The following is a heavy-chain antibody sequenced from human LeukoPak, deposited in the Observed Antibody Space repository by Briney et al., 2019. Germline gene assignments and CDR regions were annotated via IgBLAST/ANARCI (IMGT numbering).Heavy chain of an antibody. Sequence: GGSGRPSCAAPGFTLSDYAMSWVRQAAGKGLEWVAAISDAGRRTFYAASVKGRFTISRDESRKTVYLQMNTLRVEDTAIYFCARHDSFMPYWGQGTLVTVSS. CDR1: GFTLSDYA. D-gene: IGHD2-2*01. CDR2: ISDAGRRT. J-gene: IGHJ4*02. CDR3: ARHDSFMPY. V-gene: IGHV3-23*01.